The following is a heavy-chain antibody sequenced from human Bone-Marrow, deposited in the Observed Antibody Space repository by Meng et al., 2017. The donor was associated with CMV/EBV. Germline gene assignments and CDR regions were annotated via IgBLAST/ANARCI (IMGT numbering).Heavy chain of an antibody. CDR1: GYTFTGYY. V-gene: IGHV1-2*02. J-gene: IGHJ1*01. Sequence: ASVKVSCKASGYTFTGYYRHWVRQAPGQGLEWMGWINPNSGGTNYAQKFQGRVTMTRDKSISTAYMELSRLRSDDTAVYYCARAGSYYGGKANLQHWGQGTLVTVSS. CDR3: ARAGSYYGGKANLQH. D-gene: IGHD4-23*01. CDR2: INPNSGGT.